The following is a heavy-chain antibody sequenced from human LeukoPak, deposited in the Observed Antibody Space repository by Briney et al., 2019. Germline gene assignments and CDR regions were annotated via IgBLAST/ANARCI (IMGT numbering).Heavy chain of an antibody. J-gene: IGHJ3*02. V-gene: IGHV4-59*01. CDR2: IYYSGST. D-gene: IGHD6-19*01. CDR1: GGSISSYN. Sequence: SETLSLTCTVAGGSISSYNWSWIRQPPGKGLEWIGYIYYSGSTNYNPSLKSRVTISVDTSKNQFSLKLSSVTAADTAVYYCARAVAGDDAFDIWGQGTMVTVSS. CDR3: ARAVAGDDAFDI.